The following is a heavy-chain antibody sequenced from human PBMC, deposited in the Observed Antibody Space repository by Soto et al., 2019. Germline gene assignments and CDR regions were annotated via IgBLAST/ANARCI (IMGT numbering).Heavy chain of an antibody. CDR2: IYYSGST. Sequence: PSETLSLTCTVSGGSISSYYWSWIRQPTGKGLEWIGYIYYSGSTNYNPSLKSRVTISVDTSKNQFSLKLSSVTAADTAVYYCARVGVYCSGGSCYPASFDYWGQGTLVTVSS. V-gene: IGHV4-59*01. J-gene: IGHJ4*02. D-gene: IGHD2-15*01. CDR1: GGSISSYY. CDR3: ARVGVYCSGGSCYPASFDY.